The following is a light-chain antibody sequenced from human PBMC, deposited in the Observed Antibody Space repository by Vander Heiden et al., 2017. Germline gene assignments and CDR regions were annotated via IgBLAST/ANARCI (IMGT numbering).Light chain of an antibody. Sequence: DIHMTQSPPSLSASVGDRVTITCQASQDISNYLNWYQQKPGKPPKLLIYDASNLETGVPSRFSGSGSGTDFTFTISSLQPEDIATYYCQQYDNLLFTFGPGTKVDIK. CDR1: QDISNY. V-gene: IGKV1-33*01. CDR2: DAS. J-gene: IGKJ3*01. CDR3: QQYDNLLFT.